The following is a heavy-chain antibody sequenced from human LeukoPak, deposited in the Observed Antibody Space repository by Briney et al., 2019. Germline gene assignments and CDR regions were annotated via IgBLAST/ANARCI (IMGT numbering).Heavy chain of an antibody. CDR3: ARAGTSLFYYYDRYYLDY. Sequence: SETLSLTCTVSGGSISSSSYYWGWIRQPPGKGLEWIGSIYYSGSTYYNPSLKSRVTISVDTSKNQFSLKLSSVTAADTAVYYCARAGTSLFYYYDRYYLDYWGQGTLVTVSS. J-gene: IGHJ4*02. CDR2: IYYSGST. V-gene: IGHV4-39*01. CDR1: GGSISSSSYY. D-gene: IGHD3-22*01.